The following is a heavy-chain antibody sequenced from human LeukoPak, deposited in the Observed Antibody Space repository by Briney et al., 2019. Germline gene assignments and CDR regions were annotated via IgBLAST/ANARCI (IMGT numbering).Heavy chain of an antibody. CDR3: ARGDIAVAGTGGDY. Sequence: ASVKVSCKASGYTFTSYDINWVRQATGQGLEWMGWMNTNSGNTGYAQKFKGRVTMTRNTSISTAYMELNSLRTEDTAVYYCARGDIAVAGTGGDYWGQGTLVTVSS. CDR2: MNTNSGNT. J-gene: IGHJ4*02. V-gene: IGHV1-8*01. D-gene: IGHD6-19*01. CDR1: GYTFTSYD.